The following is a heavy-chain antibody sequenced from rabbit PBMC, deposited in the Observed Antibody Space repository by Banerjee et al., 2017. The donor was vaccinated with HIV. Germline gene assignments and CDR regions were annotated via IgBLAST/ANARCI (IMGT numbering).Heavy chain of an antibody. V-gene: IGHV1S45*01. J-gene: IGHJ4*01. D-gene: IGHD8-1*01. Sequence: QEQLEESGGDLVKPEGSLTLTCTASGFSFSSSYWICWVRQAPGKGLEWIACIDAGSKGSTYYASWAKGRFTISKTSSTTVTLQMTSLTAADTATYFCARSDAANGYYVTYFNLWGPGTLVTVS. CDR3: ARSDAANGYYVTYFNL. CDR1: GFSFSSSYW. CDR2: IDAGSKGST.